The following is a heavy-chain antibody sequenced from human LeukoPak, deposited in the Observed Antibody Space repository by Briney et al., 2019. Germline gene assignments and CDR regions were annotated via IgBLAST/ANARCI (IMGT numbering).Heavy chain of an antibody. CDR3: VKDAAIFGVVI. D-gene: IGHD3-3*01. Sequence: AGGSLRLSCSASGFTFSSCAMHWVRQAPGKGLEYVSAISSNGGSTYYADSVKGRFTISRDNSKNTLYLQMSSLRAEDTAVNHCVKDAAIFGVVIWGQGTLVTVSS. CDR2: ISSNGGST. V-gene: IGHV3-64D*06. J-gene: IGHJ4*02. CDR1: GFTFSSCA.